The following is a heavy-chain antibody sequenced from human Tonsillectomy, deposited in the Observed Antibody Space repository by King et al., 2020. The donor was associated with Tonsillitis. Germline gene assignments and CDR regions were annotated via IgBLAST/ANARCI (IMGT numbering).Heavy chain of an antibody. CDR2: IDTKTDGGTR. D-gene: IGHD3-22*01. V-gene: IGHV3-15*04. Sequence: DVQLVESGGGLVKPGGSLRLSCTASGFTFIHAWLSWVRQAPGKGLEWVGRIDTKTDGGTRDYAAPVKGRFTISRDDSKNTVHLQMNSLKTEDTAVYYCTKWGYDSSGFDHGLDVWGQGTTVTVSS. CDR1: GFTFIHAW. J-gene: IGHJ6*02. CDR3: TKWGYDSSGFDHGLDV.